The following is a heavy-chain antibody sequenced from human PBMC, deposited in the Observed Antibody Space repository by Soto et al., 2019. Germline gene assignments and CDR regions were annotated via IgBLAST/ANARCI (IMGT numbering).Heavy chain of an antibody. CDR2: IYHSGRT. CDR3: ARVLRFLEWFPQTYYGMDV. V-gene: IGHV4-4*02. D-gene: IGHD3-3*01. J-gene: IGHJ6*02. CDR1: GDSISGSNW. Sequence: SETLSLTCVVSGDSISGSNWWSWVRQPPGKGLEWIGEIYHSGRTNHNPSLKSRVIISVDKSKNQFSLKMTSVTAADTAVYYCARVLRFLEWFPQTYYGMDVWGQGTTVTVSS.